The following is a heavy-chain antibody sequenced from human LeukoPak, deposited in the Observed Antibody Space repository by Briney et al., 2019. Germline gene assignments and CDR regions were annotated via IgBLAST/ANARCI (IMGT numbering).Heavy chain of an antibody. CDR3: AKDRSAWGSSDWFDP. CDR1: GFTFSSYA. J-gene: IGHJ5*02. CDR2: ISGSGGST. Sequence: GGSLRLSCAASGFTFSSYAMSWVRQAPGKGLEWVSAISGSGGSTYYADSVKGRFTISRDNSKNTLYLQMNSLRAEDTAVYYCAKDRSAWGSSDWFDPWGQGTLVTVSS. V-gene: IGHV3-23*01. D-gene: IGHD3-16*01.